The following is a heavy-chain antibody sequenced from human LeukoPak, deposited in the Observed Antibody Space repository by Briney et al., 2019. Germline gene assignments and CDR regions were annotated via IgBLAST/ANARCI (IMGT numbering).Heavy chain of an antibody. CDR2: IYYSGST. V-gene: IGHV4-59*01. CDR3: ARGAPLLKTSGGDFQH. Sequence: SETLSLTCTVSGGSISSYYWSWIRQPPGKGLEWIGYIYYSGSTNYNPSLKSRVTISVDTSKNQFSLKLSSVTAADTAVYYCARGAPLLKTSGGDFQHLGQGTLVTVSS. D-gene: IGHD3-10*01. J-gene: IGHJ1*01. CDR1: GGSISSYY.